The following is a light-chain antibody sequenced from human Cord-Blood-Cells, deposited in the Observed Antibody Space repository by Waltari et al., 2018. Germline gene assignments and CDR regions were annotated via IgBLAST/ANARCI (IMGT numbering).Light chain of an antibody. Sequence: DIQMTHSPSSLYESVGDRVTITCRASQSISSYLNWYQQKPGKAPKLLIYAASSLQSGVPSRFSGSGSGTDFTLTISSLQPEDFATYYCQQSYSTPRTFGQGTKVEIK. V-gene: IGKV1-39*01. CDR1: QSISSY. J-gene: IGKJ1*01. CDR3: QQSYSTPRT. CDR2: AAS.